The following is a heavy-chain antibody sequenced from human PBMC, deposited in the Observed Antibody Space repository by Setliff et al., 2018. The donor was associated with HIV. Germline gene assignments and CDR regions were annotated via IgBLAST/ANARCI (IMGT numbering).Heavy chain of an antibody. D-gene: IGHD3-16*02. Sequence: GASVKVSCKVFGYTLAALSIHWVRQAPGIGLEWMGGFDPEDGERINAEKFQGRVTMTADTSTDTAYMALSSLTSEDTAVYYCATDPGRRITFGGVIVNPDYWGQGTLVTVSS. V-gene: IGHV1-24*01. CDR2: FDPEDGER. CDR3: ATDPGRRITFGGVIVNPDY. J-gene: IGHJ4*02. CDR1: GYTLAALS.